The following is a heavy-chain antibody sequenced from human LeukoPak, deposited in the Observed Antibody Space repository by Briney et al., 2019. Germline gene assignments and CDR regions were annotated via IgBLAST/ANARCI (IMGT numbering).Heavy chain of an antibody. J-gene: IGHJ4*02. V-gene: IGHV3-74*01. CDR1: GFTFSSYG. CDR2: INTDGRTT. CDR3: AREGWAVARKVDY. Sequence: GGSLRLSCAASGFTFSSYGMHWVRQAPGKGLLWVSRINTDGRTTDYADSVKGRFTISRDNARNTLYLQMNSLRAEDTGVYYCAREGWAVARKVDYWGRGTLVTISS. D-gene: IGHD6-19*01.